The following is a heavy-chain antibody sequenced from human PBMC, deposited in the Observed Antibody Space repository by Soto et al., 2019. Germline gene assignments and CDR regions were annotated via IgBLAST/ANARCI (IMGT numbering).Heavy chain of an antibody. V-gene: IGHV3-30-3*01. CDR2: ISYDGSNK. CDR3: ARIMVWNYGALDY. J-gene: IGHJ4*02. CDR1: GFTFSSYA. D-gene: IGHD1-7*01. Sequence: GGSLRLSCAVSGFTFSSYAMHWVRQAPGKGLEWVAVISYDGSNKYYADSVKGRFTISRDNSKNTLYLQMNSLRAEDTAVYYCARIMVWNYGALDYWGQGTLVTVSS.